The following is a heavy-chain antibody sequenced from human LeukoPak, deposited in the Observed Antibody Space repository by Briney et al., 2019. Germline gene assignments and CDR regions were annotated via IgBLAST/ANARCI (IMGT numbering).Heavy chain of an antibody. Sequence: GESLKISCKGSGYSFTNYWISWVRQMPGKGLEWTGIIYPGDSDTRYSPSFQGQVTISADKSISTAYLQWSSLKASDTAMYYCARTSSSWVTIDYWGQGTLVTVSS. CDR1: GYSFTNYW. D-gene: IGHD6-13*01. V-gene: IGHV5-51*01. CDR2: IYPGDSDT. CDR3: ARTSSSWVTIDY. J-gene: IGHJ4*02.